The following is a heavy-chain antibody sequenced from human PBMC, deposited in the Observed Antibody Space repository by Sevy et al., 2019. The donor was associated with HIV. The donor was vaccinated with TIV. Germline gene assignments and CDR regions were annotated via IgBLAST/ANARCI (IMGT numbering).Heavy chain of an antibody. V-gene: IGHV4-4*07. CDR1: GGSISSHY. CDR2: IYTSGST. D-gene: IGHD4-17*01. J-gene: IGHJ4*02. Sequence: SETLSLTCTVSGGSISSHYWSWIRQPAGKGLEWIGRIYTSGSTNYNPYFKSRVTMSVDTSKKQFSLKLSSVTAADTAVYYCARVDGDYTYFDYWGQGTLVTVSS. CDR3: ARVDGDYTYFDY.